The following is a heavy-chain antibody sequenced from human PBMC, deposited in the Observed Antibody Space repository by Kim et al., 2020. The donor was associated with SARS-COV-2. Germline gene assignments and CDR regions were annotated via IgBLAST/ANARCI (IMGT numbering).Heavy chain of an antibody. CDR3: ARRASWGSYRYTWGYYFDY. J-gene: IGHJ4*02. CDR2: INHSGST. Sequence: SETLSLTCAVYGGSFSGYYWSWIRQPPGKGLEWIGEINHSGSTNYNPSLKSRVTISVDTSKNQFSLKLSSVTAADTAVYYCARRASWGSYRYTWGYYFDYWGQRTLVTVSS. V-gene: IGHV4-34*01. CDR1: GGSFSGYY. D-gene: IGHD3-16*02.